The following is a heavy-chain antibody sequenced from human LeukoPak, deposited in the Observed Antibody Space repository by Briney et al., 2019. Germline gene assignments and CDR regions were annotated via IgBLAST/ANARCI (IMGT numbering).Heavy chain of an antibody. CDR1: GFTFSSYA. D-gene: IGHD2-2*01. V-gene: IGHV3-23*01. J-gene: IGHJ4*02. CDR3: AKDFIVVVPAAILYYFDY. CDR2: ISGSGGST. Sequence: GGSLRLSCAASGFTFSSYAMSWVRQAPGKGLEWVSAISGSGGSTYYADSVKGRFTISRDNSKNTLYLQMNSLRAEDTAVYYCAKDFIVVVPAAILYYFDYWGQGTLVAVSS.